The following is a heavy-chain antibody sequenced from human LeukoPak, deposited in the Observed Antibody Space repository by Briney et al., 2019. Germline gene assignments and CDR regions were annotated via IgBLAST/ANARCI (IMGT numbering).Heavy chain of an antibody. CDR3: ALGERYYGMDV. V-gene: IGHV3-23*01. Sequence: GGSLRLSCAASGFTFSSYAMSWVRQAPGKGLEWVSAISGSGGSTYYADPVKGRFTISRDNAKNSLYLQINSLRAEDTAVYYCALGERYYGMDVWGQGTTVTVSS. J-gene: IGHJ6*02. CDR2: ISGSGGST. D-gene: IGHD3-16*01. CDR1: GFTFSSYA.